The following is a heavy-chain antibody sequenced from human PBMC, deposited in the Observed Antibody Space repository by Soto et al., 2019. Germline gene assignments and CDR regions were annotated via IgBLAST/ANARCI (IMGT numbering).Heavy chain of an antibody. CDR2: IYSGGST. J-gene: IGHJ4*02. Sequence: HTGGSLRLSCAASGFTVSSNYMSWVRQAPGKGLEWVSVIYSGGSTYYADSVKGRFTISRDNSKNTLYLQMNSLRAEDTAVYYCARESGYETYFDYWGQGTLVTVSS. D-gene: IGHD5-12*01. V-gene: IGHV3-66*01. CDR3: ARESGYETYFDY. CDR1: GFTVSSNY.